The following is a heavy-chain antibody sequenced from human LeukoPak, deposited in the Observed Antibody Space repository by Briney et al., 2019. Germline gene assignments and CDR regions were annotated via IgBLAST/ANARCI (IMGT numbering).Heavy chain of an antibody. D-gene: IGHD6-13*01. CDR2: IYYSGST. CDR3: ARRFVGYDSSWGASDI. V-gene: IGHV4-59*08. CDR1: GGSISGYY. J-gene: IGHJ3*02. Sequence: SETLSLTCTVSGGSISGYYWSWIRQPPGKGLEWIGYIYYSGSTNYNPSLKRRVTISVDTSENQFSLKLRSVTAADTAVYYCARRFVGYDSSWGASDIWGRGTMVTVSS.